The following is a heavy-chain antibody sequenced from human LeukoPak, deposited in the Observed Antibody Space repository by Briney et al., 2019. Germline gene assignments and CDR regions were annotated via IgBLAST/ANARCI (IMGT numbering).Heavy chain of an antibody. V-gene: IGHV4-34*01. D-gene: IGHD3-22*01. CDR2: INHSGST. CDR3: ATRRRGYYDSSRTFDI. J-gene: IGHJ3*02. Sequence: SETLSLTCAVYGGSFSGYYWSWIRQPPGKGLEWIGEINHSGSTNYNPSLKSRVTISVDTSKNQFSLKLSSVTAADTAVYYCATRRRGYYDSSRTFDIWGQGTMVTVSS. CDR1: GGSFSGYY.